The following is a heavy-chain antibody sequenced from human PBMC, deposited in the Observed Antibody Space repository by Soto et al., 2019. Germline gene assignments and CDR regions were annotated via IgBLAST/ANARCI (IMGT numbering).Heavy chain of an antibody. D-gene: IGHD2-2*01. J-gene: IGHJ6*02. CDR3: AKDIRCSSTSCPKSPRDYYYYGMDV. CDR1: GFTFDDYT. CDR2: ISWDGGST. V-gene: IGHV3-43*01. Sequence: GGSLRLSCAASGFTFDDYTMHWVRQAPGKGLEWVSLISWDGGSTYYADSVKGRFTISRDNSKNSLYLQMNSLRTEDTALYYCAKDIRCSSTSCPKSPRDYYYYGMDVWGQGTTVTVSS.